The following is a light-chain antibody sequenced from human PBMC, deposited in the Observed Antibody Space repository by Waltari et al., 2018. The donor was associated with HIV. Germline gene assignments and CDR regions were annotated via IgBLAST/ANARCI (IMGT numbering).Light chain of an antibody. Sequence: EIVLTQSPGTLSLSPGERATLSCRASQIIGNAYLAWYQQKPGQAPRPLISGASSRANGVPDRFSGSGSETDFTLTISRLEPEDFAVYYCQHCGDASNTFGQGTKLEV. V-gene: IGKV3-20*01. J-gene: IGKJ2*01. CDR2: GAS. CDR1: QIIGNAY. CDR3: QHCGDASNT.